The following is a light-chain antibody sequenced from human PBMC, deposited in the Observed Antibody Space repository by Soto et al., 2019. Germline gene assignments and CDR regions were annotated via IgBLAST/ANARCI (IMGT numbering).Light chain of an antibody. CDR2: AAS. Sequence: AIQMTQSPSSLSASVGDRVTITCRASPGIRNDLGWYQQKPGKAPKLLIYAASSLQGGVPSRFSGSGSGTDFTLTISSLQPEDFATYYCLHDYYCPLTFGQGTKVEIK. J-gene: IGKJ1*01. CDR3: LHDYYCPLT. V-gene: IGKV1-6*01. CDR1: PGIRND.